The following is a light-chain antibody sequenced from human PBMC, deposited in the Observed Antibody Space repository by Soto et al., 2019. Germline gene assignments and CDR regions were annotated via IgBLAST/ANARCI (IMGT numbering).Light chain of an antibody. V-gene: IGKV1-5*01. J-gene: IGKJ1*01. Sequence: DIQMTQSPSTLSASVGDRVTITCRASQSINSWLAWYQQKPGKAPKLLIYDASSLESGVPSRFSGSGSGTEFTFTISSLQPDDFATYYCQQYNSYSRTFGQGTKVDIK. CDR3: QQYNSYSRT. CDR2: DAS. CDR1: QSINSW.